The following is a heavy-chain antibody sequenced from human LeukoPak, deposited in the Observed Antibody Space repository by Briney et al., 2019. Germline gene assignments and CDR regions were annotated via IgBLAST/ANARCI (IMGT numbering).Heavy chain of an antibody. CDR1: GFAFSNSS. V-gene: IGHV3-21*01. CDR2: ISGSGSYI. Sequence: GGSLRLSCAASGFAFSNSSMNWVRQAPGKGLEGVSYISGSGSYIYYADSVKGRFTISRDNAKNSLFLQVNSLRAEDTAVYYCARDVKYCSSTSCYTAHLQHWGQGTLVTVSS. J-gene: IGHJ1*01. CDR3: ARDVKYCSSTSCYTAHLQH. D-gene: IGHD2-2*02.